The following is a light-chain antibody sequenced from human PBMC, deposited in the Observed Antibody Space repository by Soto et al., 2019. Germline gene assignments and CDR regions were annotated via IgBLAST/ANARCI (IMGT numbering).Light chain of an antibody. V-gene: IGKV3-15*01. J-gene: IGKJ1*01. CDR1: QSVGSS. CDR3: QQYNKRPPWT. Sequence: ELVLTQSPAPLSVSPGDRATLPCRASQSVGSSLAWYQQKPGQAPRLLIYGASTSANGIPARFSGSGSGTEFTLTISSLQSEDFAVYYCQQYNKRPPWTFGQGTKVDIK. CDR2: GAS.